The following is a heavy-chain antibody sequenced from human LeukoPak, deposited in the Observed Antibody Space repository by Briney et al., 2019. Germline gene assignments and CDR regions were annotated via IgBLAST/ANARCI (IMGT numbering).Heavy chain of an antibody. V-gene: IGHV1-18*01. CDR2: ISAYNGNT. CDR3: ARAYCSSTSCYRWFDP. J-gene: IGHJ5*02. D-gene: IGHD2-2*01. CDR1: GYTFTSYG. Sequence: ASVKVSCKASGYTFTSYGISWVRQAPGQGLGWMGWISAYNGNTNYAQKLQGRVTMTTDTSTSTAYMELRSLRSDDTAVYYCARAYCSSTSCYRWFDPWGQGTLVTVSS.